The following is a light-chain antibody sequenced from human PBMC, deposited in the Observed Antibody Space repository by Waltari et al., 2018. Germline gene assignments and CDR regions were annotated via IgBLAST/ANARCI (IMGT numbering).Light chain of an antibody. J-gene: IGKJ4*01. CDR2: DAS. CDR1: QTISSW. CDR3: QQLNSYPLT. Sequence: DIQMTQSPSTLSASVGDRVTITCRASQTISSWLAWYQQKAGKAPKLLIYDASTLESGVPSGFSGSGSGTEFTLTISSLQPEDFATYYCQQLNSYPLTFGGGTKVEIK. V-gene: IGKV1-5*01.